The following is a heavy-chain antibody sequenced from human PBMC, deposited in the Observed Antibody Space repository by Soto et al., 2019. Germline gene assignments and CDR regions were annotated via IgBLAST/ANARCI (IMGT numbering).Heavy chain of an antibody. D-gene: IGHD6-13*01. V-gene: IGHV2-70*04. Sequence: SGPTLVNPTHPLSLTCTFSGFSLSTGGMRVSWIRQPPGKALEWLARIDWDDDKLYSTYLKTRLTISKDTSKNQVILTMTNMDPVDTATYYCARSIVAAGNRWFDPWGQGTLVTVSS. CDR1: GFSLSTGGMR. CDR3: ARSIVAAGNRWFDP. J-gene: IGHJ5*02. CDR2: IDWDDDK.